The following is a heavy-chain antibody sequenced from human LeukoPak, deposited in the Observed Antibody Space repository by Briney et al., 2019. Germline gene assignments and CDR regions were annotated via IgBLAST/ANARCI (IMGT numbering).Heavy chain of an antibody. CDR2: ISGSGGST. J-gene: IGHJ4*02. D-gene: IGHD3-3*01. Sequence: GTLSLTCAVSGGSISSSNWWSWVRQAPGKGLEWVSAISGSGGSTYYADSVKGRFTISRDNSKNTLYLQMNSLRAEDTAVYYCAKDRRFLEWSFDYWGQGTLVTVSS. CDR1: GGSISSSN. V-gene: IGHV3-23*01. CDR3: AKDRRFLEWSFDY.